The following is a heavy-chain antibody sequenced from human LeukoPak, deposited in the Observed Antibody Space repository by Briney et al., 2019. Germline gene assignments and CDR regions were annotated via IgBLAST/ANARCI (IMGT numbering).Heavy chain of an antibody. J-gene: IGHJ5*02. CDR3: ARGGSLIVVVPAAIDWFDP. V-gene: IGHV1-69*13. D-gene: IGHD2-2*02. CDR1: GGTFSSYA. CDR2: IIPIFGTA. Sequence: SVKVSCKASGGTFSSYAISWVRQAPGQGLEWMGGIIPIFGTANYAQKFQGRVTITADESTSTAYMELSSLRSEDTAVYYCARGGSLIVVVPAAIDWFDPWGQGTLVTVSS.